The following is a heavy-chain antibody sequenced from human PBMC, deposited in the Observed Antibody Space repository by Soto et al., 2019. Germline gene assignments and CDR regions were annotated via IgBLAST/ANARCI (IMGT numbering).Heavy chain of an antibody. CDR2: ISSNGGST. V-gene: IGHV3-64*01. Sequence: GGSLRLSCAASGFTFSSYAMHWVRQAPGKGLEYVSAISSNGGSTYYANSVKGRFTISRDNSRNTLYLQMGSLRAEDMAVYYCARGAGQLLFGAFDIWGQGTMVTVSS. CDR3: ARGAGQLLFGAFDI. D-gene: IGHD2-2*01. J-gene: IGHJ3*02. CDR1: GFTFSSYA.